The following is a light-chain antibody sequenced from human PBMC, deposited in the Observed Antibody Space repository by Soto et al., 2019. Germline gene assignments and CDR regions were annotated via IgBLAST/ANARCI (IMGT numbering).Light chain of an antibody. CDR2: AAS. Sequence: IQLTQSPSSLSASVGDRVTITCWASQGISNFLAWYKQKPGKAPKLLIYAASTLQSGVPSRFSGIGSGTDFTLTISSLQPEDFATYYCQQLESYPSTFGGGTKVDIK. CDR3: QQLESYPST. V-gene: IGKV1-9*01. J-gene: IGKJ4*01. CDR1: QGISNF.